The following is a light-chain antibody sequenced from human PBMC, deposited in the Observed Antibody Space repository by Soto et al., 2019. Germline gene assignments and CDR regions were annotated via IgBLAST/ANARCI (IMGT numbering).Light chain of an antibody. Sequence: VLTQSPATLSLSPGERATLSCRASQAVSTYVAWYQQKPGQAPRLLIYDASNRATGVPFRFSGSGSGTDFTLTVSSLEPEDFAVYYCQQRLLWPQTFGQGTKVDI. V-gene: IGKV3-11*01. J-gene: IGKJ1*01. CDR1: QAVSTY. CDR2: DAS. CDR3: QQRLLWPQT.